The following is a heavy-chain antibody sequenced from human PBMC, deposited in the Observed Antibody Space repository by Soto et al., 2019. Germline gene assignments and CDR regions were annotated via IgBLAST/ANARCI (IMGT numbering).Heavy chain of an antibody. Sequence: PGGSLSLSCAASGFTFSSYSMSWVRQAPGKGLEWVSAISGSGGSTYYADSVKGRFTISRDNSKNTLYLQMNSLRAEDTAVYYCAKVGYYDFWSGYSPIDYWGQGTLVTVSS. CDR1: GFTFSSYS. CDR2: ISGSGGST. V-gene: IGHV3-23*01. J-gene: IGHJ4*02. D-gene: IGHD3-3*01. CDR3: AKVGYYDFWSGYSPIDY.